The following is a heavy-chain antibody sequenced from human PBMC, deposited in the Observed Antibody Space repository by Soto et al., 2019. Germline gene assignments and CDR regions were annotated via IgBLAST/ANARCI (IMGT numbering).Heavy chain of an antibody. CDR3: ASQSGSGSYSA. CDR2: TIPIFGTA. D-gene: IGHD3-10*01. J-gene: IGHJ5*02. V-gene: IGHV1-69*06. Sequence: QVQLVQSGAEVKKPGSSEKVSCKASGGTFSSSVISWVRQAPGQGLEWMAGTIPIFGTANYAQKFQGRVTVSADKSTSTAYMELSSLRSDDTAVYYCASQSGSGSYSAWGQGTLVTVSS. CDR1: GGTFSSSV.